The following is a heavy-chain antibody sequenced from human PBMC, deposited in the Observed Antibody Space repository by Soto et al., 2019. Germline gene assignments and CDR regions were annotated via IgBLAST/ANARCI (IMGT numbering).Heavy chain of an antibody. CDR2: IYYSGST. Sequence: SETLSLTCTVSGGSISSSSYYWGWIRQPPGKGLEWIGSIYYSGSTYYNPSLQSRVTISVDLSKNQFSLRLSSVTTADTALYYCARTTAVPNTLRSRYFFDYWGQG. V-gene: IGHV4-39*07. CDR3: ARTTAVPNTLRSRYFFDY. D-gene: IGHD4-17*01. J-gene: IGHJ4*02. CDR1: GGSISSSSYY.